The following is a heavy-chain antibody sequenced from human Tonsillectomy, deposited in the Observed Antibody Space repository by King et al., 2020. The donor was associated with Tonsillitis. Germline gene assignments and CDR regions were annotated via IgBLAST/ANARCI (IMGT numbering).Heavy chain of an antibody. V-gene: IGHV3-72*01. D-gene: IGHD6-25*01. Sequence: VQLVESGGGLVQPGGSLRLSCAASGFTLSAHYMDWVRQAPGKGLEWVGRSRNKANSYTTEYAASVKGRFAISRDESNNSLYLRMNSLTTDDTAVYYCARSPVAAYLDHWGQGTLVIVSS. CDR3: ARSPVAAYLDH. CDR1: GFTLSAHY. J-gene: IGHJ4*02. CDR2: SRNKANSYTT.